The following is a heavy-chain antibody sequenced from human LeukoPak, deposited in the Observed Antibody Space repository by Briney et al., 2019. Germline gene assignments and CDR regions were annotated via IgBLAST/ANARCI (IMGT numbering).Heavy chain of an antibody. CDR1: GFTFSSFS. CDR3: AREVEGYSSSSEDY. J-gene: IGHJ4*02. CDR2: ITSGNYM. D-gene: IGHD6-6*01. Sequence: GGSLRLSCAASGFTFSSFSMNWVRQAPGEGLEWVSSITSGNYMYYADSVKGRFTISRDNAKNSLYLQMNSLRAEDTAVYYCAREVEGYSSSSEDYWGQGTLVTVSS. V-gene: IGHV3-21*01.